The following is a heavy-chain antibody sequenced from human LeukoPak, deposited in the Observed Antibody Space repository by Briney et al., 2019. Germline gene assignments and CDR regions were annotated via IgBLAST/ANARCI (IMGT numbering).Heavy chain of an antibody. J-gene: IGHJ5*02. V-gene: IGHV4-4*02. CDR2: INQSGIT. CDR3: ARARKENYYDSSGRWLDR. D-gene: IGHD3-22*01. Sequence: SETPSLTCAVSGDSISITNWWGGAGQPPGKGLKGMGEINQSGITDYNPSLKRRDTESVAKSNNQFSLKLSSVTAADTAIYYCARARKENYYDSSGRWLDRGRQGTLATVSS. CDR1: GDSISITNW.